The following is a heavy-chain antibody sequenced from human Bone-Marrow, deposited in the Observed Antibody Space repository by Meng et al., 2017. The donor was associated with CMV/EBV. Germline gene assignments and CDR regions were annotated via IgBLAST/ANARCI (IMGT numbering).Heavy chain of an antibody. J-gene: IGHJ4*02. CDR1: GVDFSAHG. V-gene: IGHV3-30*02. Sequence: GESLKISCAASGVDFSAHGMHWVRQAPGKGLEWVSYIHHDATYIDYEDSVKGRFTISRDNSKNTLFLQMNSLRADDTAIYYCAKDGVHTMDYWGQGVLVTVSS. CDR3: AKDGVHTMDY. CDR2: IHHDATYI. D-gene: IGHD3-10*01.